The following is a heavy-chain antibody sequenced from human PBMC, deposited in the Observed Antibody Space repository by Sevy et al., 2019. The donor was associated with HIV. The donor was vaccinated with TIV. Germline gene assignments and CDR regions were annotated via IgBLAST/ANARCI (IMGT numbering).Heavy chain of an antibody. CDR2: ISATGGST. J-gene: IGHJ4*02. CDR3: AKTLQKLPFHPHYFDY. V-gene: IGHV3-23*01. CDR1: GFTFSNAW. D-gene: IGHD2-21*02. Sequence: GGSLRLSCAASGFTFSNAWMNWVRQAPGKGLEWVASISATGGSTYYADSVKGRFTISRDVSKSTLYLQMNSLTAEDTAMFYCAKTLQKLPFHPHYFDYWGQGTLVTVSS.